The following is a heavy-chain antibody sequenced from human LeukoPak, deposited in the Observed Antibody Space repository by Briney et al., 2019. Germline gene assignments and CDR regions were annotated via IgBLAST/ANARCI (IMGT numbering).Heavy chain of an antibody. V-gene: IGHV4-61*02. CDR2: IYTSGST. CDR3: ARDFAYGSGANGGDY. Sequence: PSETLSLTCTVSGGSISSGSYYWSWIRQPAGKGLEWIGRIYTSGSTNYNPSLKSRVTISYTSKNQFSLKLNSVTAADTAVYYCARDFAYGSGANGGDYWGQGTLVTVSS. D-gene: IGHD3-10*01. J-gene: IGHJ4*02. CDR1: GGSISSGSYY.